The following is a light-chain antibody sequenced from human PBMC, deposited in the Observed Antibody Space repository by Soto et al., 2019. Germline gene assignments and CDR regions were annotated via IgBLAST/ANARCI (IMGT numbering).Light chain of an antibody. CDR1: QSIRNW. CDR3: QQYDTYWT. Sequence: DIQMTQSPSTLSASVGDRVTLSCRASQSIRNWLAWYQQKPGKAPKLLISKASSLESGVPSRFSGSGSGTEFTLTISSLQPDDFATYYCQQYDTYWTFGQGTKV. CDR2: KAS. V-gene: IGKV1-5*03. J-gene: IGKJ1*01.